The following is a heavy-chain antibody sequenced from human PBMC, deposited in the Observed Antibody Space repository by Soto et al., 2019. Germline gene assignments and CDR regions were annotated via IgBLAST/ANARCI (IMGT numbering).Heavy chain of an antibody. Sequence: SETLSLTCTVFGGSIRGYYWGWIRQPPGKGLEWIGSIYYSGSTYYNPSLKSRVTISVDTSKNQFSLKLSSVTAADTAVYYCARRAVYYDSSFNFDYWGQGTLVTVSS. J-gene: IGHJ4*02. CDR2: IYYSGST. D-gene: IGHD3-22*01. CDR1: GGSIRGYY. V-gene: IGHV4-39*01. CDR3: ARRAVYYDSSFNFDY.